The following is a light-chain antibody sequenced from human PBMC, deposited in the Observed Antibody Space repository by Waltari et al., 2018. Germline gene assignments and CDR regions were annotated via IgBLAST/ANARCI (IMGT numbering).Light chain of an antibody. Sequence: QSALTQPASVSGSPGQSITISCTGSSSDVGGYNYVVWYQQLSGKAPKLMIYDINKRPSGVSTRFSGSKSGNTASLTISGLQAEDEADYYCCSYAGSFYVFGIGTKVTVL. V-gene: IGLV2-23*02. CDR1: SSDVGGYNY. CDR3: CSYAGSFYV. CDR2: DIN. J-gene: IGLJ1*01.